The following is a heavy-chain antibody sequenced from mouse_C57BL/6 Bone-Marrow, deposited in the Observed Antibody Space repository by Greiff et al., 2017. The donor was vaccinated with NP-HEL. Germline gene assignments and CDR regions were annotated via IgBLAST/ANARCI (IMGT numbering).Heavy chain of an antibody. CDR2: IDPSDSET. D-gene: IGHD2-5*01. V-gene: IGHV1-52*01. Sequence: VQLQQPGAELVRPGSSVKLSCKASGYTFTSYWMHWVKQRPIQGLEWIGNIDPSDSETHYNQKFKDKATLTVDKSSSTAYMQLSSLTSEDSAVYYCARICYSNYEEDYAMDYWGQGTSVTVSS. CDR1: GYTFTSYW. J-gene: IGHJ4*01. CDR3: ARICYSNYEEDYAMDY.